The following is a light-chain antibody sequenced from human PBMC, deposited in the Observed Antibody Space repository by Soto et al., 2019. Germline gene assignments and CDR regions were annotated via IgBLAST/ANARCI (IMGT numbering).Light chain of an antibody. Sequence: EIMLTQSPATLSLSPGERATLSCRASRTVGSYLAWYQQKPGQAPRLLIYDASNRATGIPARFSSSGSGKDITLTSSSLEPENFADYCCQRGSNWLTFGQGTRLEIK. CDR2: DAS. CDR3: QRGSNWLT. CDR1: RTVGSY. V-gene: IGKV3-11*01. J-gene: IGKJ5*01.